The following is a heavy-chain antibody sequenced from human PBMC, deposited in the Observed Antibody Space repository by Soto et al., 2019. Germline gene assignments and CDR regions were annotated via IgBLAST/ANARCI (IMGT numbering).Heavy chain of an antibody. CDR2: ISAFNGHT. Sequence: QVELVQSGTEVKKPGASVKVSCKASGYTFSAYGISWVRQAPGQGLEWMGWISAFNGHTNYAQKRQGRVSMTTGTSTTTASMQWRSLRADDTAVYYRARDSNTFGDWFDPWGQGTRVTVSS. CDR1: GYTFSAYG. CDR3: ARDSNTFGDWFDP. D-gene: IGHD3-16*01. V-gene: IGHV1-18*01. J-gene: IGHJ5*02.